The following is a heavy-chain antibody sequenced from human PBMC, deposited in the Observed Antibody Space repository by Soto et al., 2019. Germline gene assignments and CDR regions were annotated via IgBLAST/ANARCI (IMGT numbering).Heavy chain of an antibody. V-gene: IGHV4-30-4*01. J-gene: IGHJ4*02. D-gene: IGHD6-19*01. Sequence: QVQLRESGPGLMRPSQTLSLTCTVSGASVTSTGYYWTWIRQSPGKGLEWLGYILHNGNADYSPSLETRLSISLDPSKNQFSLKVNSVSAADTAIYFCARVSAVSAEYYFDYWGQGALVTVSS. CDR2: ILHNGNA. CDR3: ARVSAVSAEYYFDY. CDR1: GASVTSTGYY.